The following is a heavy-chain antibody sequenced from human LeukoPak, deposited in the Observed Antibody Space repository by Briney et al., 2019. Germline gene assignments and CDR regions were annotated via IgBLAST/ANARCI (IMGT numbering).Heavy chain of an antibody. D-gene: IGHD3-22*01. CDR1: GYTFTSYY. CDR2: INTSGGST. V-gene: IGHV1-46*01. Sequence: VSVKVSCKASGYTFTSYYMHWVRQPPGQGLEWMGIINTSGGSTSDAQKFQGRVTMTRDTSTSTVYMELSSLKSEDTAVYYCARGDYYDSSGYYYYYYGMDVWGQGTTVTVSS. CDR3: ARGDYYDSSGYYYYYYGMDV. J-gene: IGHJ6*02.